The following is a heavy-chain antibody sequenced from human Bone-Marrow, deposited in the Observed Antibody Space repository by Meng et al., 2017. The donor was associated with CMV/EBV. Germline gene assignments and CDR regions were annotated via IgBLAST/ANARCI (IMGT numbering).Heavy chain of an antibody. CDR1: GGSISSYY. CDR2: IYYSGST. V-gene: IGHV4-59*01. D-gene: IGHD2-15*01. Sequence: SETLSLTCTVSGGSISSYYWSWIRQPPGKGLEWIGYIYYSGSTNYNPSLKSRVTISVDTSKNQFSLKLSSVTAADTAVYYCARGAVAGWFDPWGQGNLVTVSS. CDR3: ARGAVAGWFDP. J-gene: IGHJ5*02.